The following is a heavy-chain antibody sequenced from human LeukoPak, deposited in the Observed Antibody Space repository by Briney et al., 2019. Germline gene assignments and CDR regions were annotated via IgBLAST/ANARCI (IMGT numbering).Heavy chain of an antibody. J-gene: IGHJ4*02. Sequence: GGSLRLSCAASGFTVSSNYMTWVRQAPGKGLESVSVIYSGGSTYYADSVKGRFTISRDNSKNTLYLQMNSLRAEDTAVCYCASTVSGFGELNYWGQGTLVTVSS. CDR2: IYSGGST. V-gene: IGHV3-66*02. CDR3: ASTVSGFGELNY. D-gene: IGHD3-10*01. CDR1: GFTVSSNY.